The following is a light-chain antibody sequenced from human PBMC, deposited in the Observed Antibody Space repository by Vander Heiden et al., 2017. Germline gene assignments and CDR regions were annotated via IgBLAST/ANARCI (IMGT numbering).Light chain of an antibody. CDR3: QQCYNWPPG. J-gene: IGKJ4*01. Sequence: EILLAQSPATLSLSPGERATLPCRASQRVSSYLDWYQQKPGQAPRLLIYDASTRATGIPARFSGSGSGTDFTITISSLEPEDFAVYYCQQCYNWPPGFGGGTKVEIK. V-gene: IGKV3-11*01. CDR2: DAS. CDR1: QRVSSY.